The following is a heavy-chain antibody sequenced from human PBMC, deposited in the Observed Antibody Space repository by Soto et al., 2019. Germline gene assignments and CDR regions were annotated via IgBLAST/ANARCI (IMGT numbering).Heavy chain of an antibody. CDR2: ISAYNGNT. D-gene: IGHD1-26*01. J-gene: IGHJ6*01. Sequence: GASVKVSCKASGYTFTSYGISWVRQAPGQGFEWMGWISAYNGNTNYAQKLQGRVTMTTDTSTSTAYMELRSLRSDDTAVYYCARDQGWEVAQGGGMEVWGQVTTVIVS. CDR1: GYTFTSYG. V-gene: IGHV1-18*01. CDR3: ARDQGWEVAQGGGMEV.